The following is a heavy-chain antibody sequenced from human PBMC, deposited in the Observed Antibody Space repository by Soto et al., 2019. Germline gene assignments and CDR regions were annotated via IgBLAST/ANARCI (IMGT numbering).Heavy chain of an antibody. CDR2: IVVGRGNT. J-gene: IGHJ6*02. V-gene: IGHV1-58*01. Sequence: SLKVSWKPSGFTFTSSAVQWVRQARGQRLVWIGWIVVGRGNTNDAQKFQERVTITRDMSTSTAYMELSSLRSEDTAEYYSAADLCTSTSYQNYYYGMDVCGQGTTVTVSS. CDR3: AADLCTSTSYQNYYYGMDV. D-gene: IGHD2-2*01. CDR1: GFTFTSSA.